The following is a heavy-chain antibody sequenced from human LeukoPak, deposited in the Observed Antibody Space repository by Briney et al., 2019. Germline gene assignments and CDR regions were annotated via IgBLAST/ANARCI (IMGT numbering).Heavy chain of an antibody. V-gene: IGHV4-59*01. D-gene: IGHD5-12*01. Sequence: PSETLSLTCTVSGGSITGYYWSWIRQPPGKGLEWIGYIYYSGNTNYNPSLKSRVTMSVDTSKNQFSLKLSSVTAADTAVYYCARDDSGCDCWGQGTLVTVSS. CDR3: ARDDSGCDC. J-gene: IGHJ4*02. CDR2: IYYSGNT. CDR1: GGSITGYY.